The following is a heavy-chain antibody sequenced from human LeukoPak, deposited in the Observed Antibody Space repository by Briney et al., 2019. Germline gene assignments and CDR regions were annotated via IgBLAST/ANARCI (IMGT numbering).Heavy chain of an antibody. D-gene: IGHD3-16*01. V-gene: IGHV3-23*01. CDR2: ISGSGGST. J-gene: IGHJ6*02. CDR3: AKKGGLDYYYYGMDV. CDR1: GFTFSSYA. Sequence: PGGSLRLSCAASGFTFSSYAMSWVRQAPGKGLEGVSAISGSGGSTYCADSVKGRFTISRDNSQNTLYLQMNSLRAEDTAVYYCAKKGGLDYYYYGMDVWGQGTTVTVSS.